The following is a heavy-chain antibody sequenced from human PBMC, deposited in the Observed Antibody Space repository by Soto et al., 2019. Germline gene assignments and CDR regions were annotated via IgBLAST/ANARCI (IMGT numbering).Heavy chain of an antibody. V-gene: IGHV1-3*01. J-gene: IGHJ4*01. CDR3: ARCSSVTSFDD. CDR2: INAGNGKT. CDR1: GYTFTSSA. D-gene: IGHD3-10*02. Sequence: QVQLVQSGAEVKKPGASVKVSCKASGYTFTSSAMHWVRQAPGQRLELLGWINAGNGKTKYSQKLQGRFTITRDSSASTAAMELSSLRSEDTAVYYCARCSSVTSFDDWLHGTLVTASS.